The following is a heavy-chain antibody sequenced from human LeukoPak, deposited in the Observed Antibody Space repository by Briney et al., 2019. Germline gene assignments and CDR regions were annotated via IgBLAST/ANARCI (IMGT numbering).Heavy chain of an antibody. CDR1: GFSFSNFG. J-gene: IGHJ4*02. D-gene: IGHD4-17*01. Sequence: GGSLRLSCAASGFSFSNFGLHWVRQAPGKGLEWVALIRSDGSSKNYADSVKGRFTISRDASKNTALLQMNSLRADDTAVYFCAKWSGDFPSYYLDYWGQGTLVTVSS. CDR2: IRSDGSSK. V-gene: IGHV3-30*02. CDR3: AKWSGDFPSYYLDY.